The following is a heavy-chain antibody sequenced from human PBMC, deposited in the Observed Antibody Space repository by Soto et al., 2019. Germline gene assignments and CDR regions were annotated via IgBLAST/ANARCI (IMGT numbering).Heavy chain of an antibody. CDR3: ARGTTSDCSGGSCYSSWFDP. CDR1: GGTFSSYA. CDR2: IIPILGTA. Sequence: QVQLVQSGAEVKKPGSSVKVSCKASGGTFSSYAISWVRQAPGQGLEWMGGIIPILGTANYAQKFQGRVTITADESTSTAYMELSSLRSEDTAVYYCARGTTSDCSGGSCYSSWFDPWGQGTLVTVSS. V-gene: IGHV1-69*01. D-gene: IGHD2-15*01. J-gene: IGHJ5*02.